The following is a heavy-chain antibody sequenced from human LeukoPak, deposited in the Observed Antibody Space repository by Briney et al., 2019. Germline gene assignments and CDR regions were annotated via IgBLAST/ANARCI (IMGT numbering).Heavy chain of an antibody. CDR3: ARGGGPLDSGGWYSGY. D-gene: IGHD6-19*01. CDR1: GFTFSSYS. J-gene: IGHJ4*02. CDR2: ISSSSSYI. V-gene: IGHV3-21*01. Sequence: GGSLRLSCAASGFTFSSYSMNWVRQAPGKGLEWVSSISSSSSYIYYADSVKGRFTISRDNAKNSLYLQMNSLRAEDTAVYYCARGGGPLDSGGWYSGYWGQGTLVTVSS.